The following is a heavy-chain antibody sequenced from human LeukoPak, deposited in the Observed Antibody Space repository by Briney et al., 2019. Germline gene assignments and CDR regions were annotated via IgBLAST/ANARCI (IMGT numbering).Heavy chain of an antibody. CDR3: ARGLIRYYYAMDV. CDR2: ISGSGGST. Sequence: GGSLRLSCAASGFTFSDYSMNWVRQAPGKGLEWVSAISGSGGSTYYADSVKGRFTISRDNSKNTLYLQMNSLGAEDTAVYCCARGLIRYYYAMDVWGQGTTVTVSS. J-gene: IGHJ6*02. V-gene: IGHV3-23*01. CDR1: GFTFSDYS. D-gene: IGHD2-8*01.